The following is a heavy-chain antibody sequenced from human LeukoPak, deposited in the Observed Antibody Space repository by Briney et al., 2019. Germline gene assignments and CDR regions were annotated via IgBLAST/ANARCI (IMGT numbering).Heavy chain of an antibody. CDR3: AGGITGGDF. D-gene: IGHD1-14*01. CDR2: INPIGGGT. CDR1: GYTFTGYY. V-gene: IGHV1-2*02. Sequence: ASVKVSCKASGYTFTGYYIHWVRQAPGQGLEWMGWINPIGGGTNYAQKFQGRVTMTRDTSISTAYMELNRLTFDDTALYYCAGGITGGDFWGQGTLVTVSS. J-gene: IGHJ4*02.